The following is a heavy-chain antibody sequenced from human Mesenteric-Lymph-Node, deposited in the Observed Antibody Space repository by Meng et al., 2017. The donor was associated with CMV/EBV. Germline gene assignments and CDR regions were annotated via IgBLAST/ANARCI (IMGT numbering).Heavy chain of an antibody. CDR1: GGSISSYY. V-gene: IGHV4-4*07. CDR3: ASLIAGGGGRGN. J-gene: IGHJ4*02. CDR2: IYTSGST. Sequence: SETLSLTCTVSGGSISSYYWSWIRQPAGKGLEWIGRIYTSGSTNYNPSLKSRLTISLDTSKNQFTLHLNSVTAADTAIYYCASLIAGGGGRGNWGQGTLVTVSS. D-gene: IGHD1-26*01.